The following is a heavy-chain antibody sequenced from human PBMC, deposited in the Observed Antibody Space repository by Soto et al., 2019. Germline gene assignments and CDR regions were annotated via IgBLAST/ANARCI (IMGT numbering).Heavy chain of an antibody. CDR2: ISSSSSTI. CDR3: ARDRGGAAAGSYYYYGMDV. J-gene: IGHJ6*02. D-gene: IGHD6-13*01. Sequence: GGSLRLSCAASGFTFSSYSMNWVRQAPGNGLEWVSYISSSSSTIYYADSVKGRFTISRDNAKNSLYLQMNSLRDEDTAVYYCARDRGGAAAGSYYYYGMDVWGQGTTVTVFS. V-gene: IGHV3-48*02. CDR1: GFTFSSYS.